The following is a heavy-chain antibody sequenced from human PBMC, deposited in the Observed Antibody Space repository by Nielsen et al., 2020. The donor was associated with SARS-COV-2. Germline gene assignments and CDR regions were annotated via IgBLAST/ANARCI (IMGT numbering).Heavy chain of an antibody. V-gene: IGHV3-33*03. CDR3: AKVGGYSTFDY. J-gene: IGHJ4*02. CDR2: IWFDGSNE. Sequence: GESLQISCAASGFTFSIYAMHWVRQAPGKGLEWVSVIWFDGSNEYYADSVKGRFTISRDNAKNSLYLQMNSLRAEDTALYYCAKVGGYSTFDYWGQGTLVTVSS. CDR1: GFTFSIYA. D-gene: IGHD4-11*01.